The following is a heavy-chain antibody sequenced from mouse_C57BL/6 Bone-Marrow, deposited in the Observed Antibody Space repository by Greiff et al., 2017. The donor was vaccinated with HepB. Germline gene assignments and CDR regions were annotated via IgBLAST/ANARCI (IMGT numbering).Heavy chain of an antibody. D-gene: IGHD2-4*01. CDR2: IDPETGGT. Sequence: QVQLQQSGAELVRPGASVTLSCKASGYTFTDYEMHWVKQTPVHGLEWIGAIDPETGGTAYNQKFKGKAILTADKSSSTAYMELRSLTSEDSAVYYSTRKEYDYDDYFDYWGQGTTLTVSS. V-gene: IGHV1-15*01. J-gene: IGHJ2*01. CDR3: TRKEYDYDDYFDY. CDR1: GYTFTDYE.